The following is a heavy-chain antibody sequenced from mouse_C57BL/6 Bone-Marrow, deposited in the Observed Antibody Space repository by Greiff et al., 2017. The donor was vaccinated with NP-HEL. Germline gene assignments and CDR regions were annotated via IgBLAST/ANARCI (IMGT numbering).Heavy chain of an antibody. Sequence: EVQLQQSGPVLVKPGASVKMSCKASGYTFTDYYMNWVKQSHGKSLEWIGVINPYNGGTSYNQKFKGKATLTVDKSSSTAYMELNSLTSEDSAVYYCASPRQLRNYFGCWGQGTTLTVSS. CDR2: INPYNGGT. V-gene: IGHV1-19*01. D-gene: IGHD3-2*02. J-gene: IGHJ2*01. CDR3: ASPRQLRNYFGC. CDR1: GYTFTDYY.